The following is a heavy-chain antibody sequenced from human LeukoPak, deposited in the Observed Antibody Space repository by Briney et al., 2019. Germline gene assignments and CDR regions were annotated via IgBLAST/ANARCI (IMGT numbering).Heavy chain of an antibody. CDR3: ARGEIAVAGPLNWFDP. CDR1: GGSISSGDYY. J-gene: IGHJ5*02. D-gene: IGHD6-19*01. Sequence: SETLSLTCTVSGGSISSGDYYWSWIRQPPGKGLEWIGYIYYSGSTYYNPSLKSRVTISVDTSKNQFSPKLSSVTAADTAVYYCARGEIAVAGPLNWFDPWGQGTLVTVSS. V-gene: IGHV4-30-4*01. CDR2: IYYSGST.